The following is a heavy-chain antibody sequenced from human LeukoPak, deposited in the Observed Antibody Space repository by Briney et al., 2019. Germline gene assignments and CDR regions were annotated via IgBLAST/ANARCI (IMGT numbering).Heavy chain of an antibody. CDR3: ARDLGFCSGGSCGSMTTVTSYDY. J-gene: IGHJ4*02. CDR2: LNPNNGAT. D-gene: IGHD2-15*01. Sequence: GASVTVSCKASGYTFTDYYMHWVRQAPGQGLEWMGWLNPNNGATNFAQKFQGRVTMTRDTSISTTYMELSRLRSDDTAVYYCARDLGFCSGGSCGSMTTVTSYDYWGQGTLVTVSS. CDR1: GYTFTDYY. V-gene: IGHV1-2*02.